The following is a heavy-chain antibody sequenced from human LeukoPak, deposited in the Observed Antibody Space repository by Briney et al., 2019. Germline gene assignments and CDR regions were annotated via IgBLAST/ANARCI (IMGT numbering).Heavy chain of an antibody. CDR2: ISGSGGST. J-gene: IGHJ2*01. CDR3: AKDPGNNNWSYWYFDI. Sequence: GGSLRLSCAASGFTFSSYAMTWVRQAPGKGLEWVSSISGSGGSTYYTDSVKGRFTISRDNSKNTLYLQMNSLRAEDTAVYYCAKDPGNNNWSYWYFDIWGRGTLVSVSS. D-gene: IGHD1-1*01. V-gene: IGHV3-23*01. CDR1: GFTFSSYA.